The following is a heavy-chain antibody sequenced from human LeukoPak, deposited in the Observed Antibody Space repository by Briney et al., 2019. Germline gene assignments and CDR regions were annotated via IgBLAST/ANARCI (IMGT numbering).Heavy chain of an antibody. J-gene: IGHJ5*02. V-gene: IGHV4-39*07. CDR1: GGSISSSGSY. Sequence: SETLSLTCTVSGGSISSSGSYWGWIRQPPGKGLEWIGSIYYSGNTYNPSLKSRVTISVDTSKNQFSLNLTSVNAADTAVYYCARVMAARREDLNWFDPWGQGTLVTVSS. CDR3: ARVMAARREDLNWFDP. D-gene: IGHD6-6*01. CDR2: IYYSGNT.